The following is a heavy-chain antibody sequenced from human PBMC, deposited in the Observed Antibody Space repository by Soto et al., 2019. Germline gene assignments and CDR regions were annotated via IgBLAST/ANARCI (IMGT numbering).Heavy chain of an antibody. Sequence: QVQLQESGPGLVKPSGTLSLTCAVSGDSISNTNWWSWVRQPPGKGLEWIGEIYHSGETNYNPSLKSRVSLSVDKSKNQFFLKVNSVTAADTAVYNCARGERQQQRDTWGRGIPVTVSS. V-gene: IGHV4-4*02. D-gene: IGHD6-13*01. CDR3: ARGERQQQRDT. CDR2: IYHSGET. J-gene: IGHJ5*02. CDR1: GDSISNTNW.